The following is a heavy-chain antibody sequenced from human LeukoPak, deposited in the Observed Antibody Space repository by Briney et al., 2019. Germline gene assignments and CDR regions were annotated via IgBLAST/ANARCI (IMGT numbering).Heavy chain of an antibody. CDR3: ARHCLGSSWFGFDY. V-gene: IGHV5-51*01. Sequence: GESLKISCKVSAKTFTTYWIGWVRQMPGKGLEWVGIIYPGDSHPRYSPSFQGQVTISADKSISTAYLQWSRRKASGRSMYYCARHCLGSSWFGFDYWGQGTLVTVSS. CDR1: AKTFTTYW. D-gene: IGHD6-13*01. J-gene: IGHJ4*02. CDR2: IYPGDSHP.